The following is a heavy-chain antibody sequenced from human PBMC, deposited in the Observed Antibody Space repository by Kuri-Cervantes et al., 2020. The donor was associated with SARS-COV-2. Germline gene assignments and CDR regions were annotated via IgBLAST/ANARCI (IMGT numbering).Heavy chain of an antibody. CDR2: IRSKAYGGTT. CDR3: TRDDFWSGVADY. CDR1: GFTVSSNY. Sequence: GGSLRLPCAASGFTVSSNYMSWVRQAPGKGLEWVGFIRSKAYGGTTEYAASVKGRFTISRDDSKSIAYLQMNSLKTEDTAVYYCTRDDFWSGVADYWGQGTLVTVSS. V-gene: IGHV3-49*04. J-gene: IGHJ4*02. D-gene: IGHD3-3*01.